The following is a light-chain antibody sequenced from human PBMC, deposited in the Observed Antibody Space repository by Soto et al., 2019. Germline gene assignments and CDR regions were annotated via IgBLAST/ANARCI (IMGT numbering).Light chain of an antibody. V-gene: IGKV1-5*03. CDR2: KAS. Sequence: DIHMTQSPSTLSASVGDRITITCRASQDVSQWLAWYQHKPGKAPKLLIYKASTLESGVSSRFSGRGSGTEFTLTIRDLQPDDFATYYCQQCSSDLNTFGQGTKLEIK. CDR3: QQCSSDLNT. CDR1: QDVSQW. J-gene: IGKJ2*01.